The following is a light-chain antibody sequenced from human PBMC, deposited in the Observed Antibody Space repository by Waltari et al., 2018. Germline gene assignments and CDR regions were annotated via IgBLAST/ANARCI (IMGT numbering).Light chain of an antibody. Sequence: DIQMTQSPSSLSASVGDRVTITCQASQDISNYLNWYQQKPGKAPKLLIYDASNLETGVPSRCSGSGSGTDFTFTISSLQPEDIATYYCQQYDNLLQFTFGPGTKVDIK. CDR2: DAS. CDR1: QDISNY. V-gene: IGKV1-33*01. J-gene: IGKJ3*01. CDR3: QQYDNLLQFT.